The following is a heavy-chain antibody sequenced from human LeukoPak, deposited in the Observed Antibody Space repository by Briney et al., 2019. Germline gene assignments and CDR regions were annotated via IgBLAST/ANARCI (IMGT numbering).Heavy chain of an antibody. CDR3: ARDDCSGGSCYGEGFDY. Sequence: PGRSLRLSCAASGFTFSSYGMHWVGQAPGKGVEGVAVIRYDGSNKYYADSVKGRFTIPRDNSKNTLYLQMNSLRAEDTAVYYCARDDCSGGSCYGEGFDYWGQGTLVTVSS. J-gene: IGHJ4*02. CDR1: GFTFSSYG. D-gene: IGHD2-15*01. V-gene: IGHV3-33*01. CDR2: IRYDGSNK.